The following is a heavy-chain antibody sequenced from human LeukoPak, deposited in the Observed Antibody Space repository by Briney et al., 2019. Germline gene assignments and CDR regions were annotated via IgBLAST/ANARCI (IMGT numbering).Heavy chain of an antibody. CDR2: IKQDGSEK. Sequence: GGSLRLSCAASGFTFSSYWMSWVRQAPGKGLEWVANIKQDGSEKYYVDSVKGRFTISRDNAKNSLYLQMNSLRAEDTAVYYCARGGMYYYGSGSYFDYWGQGTLVTVSS. V-gene: IGHV3-7*01. D-gene: IGHD3-10*01. J-gene: IGHJ4*02. CDR3: ARGGMYYYGSGSYFDY. CDR1: GFTFSSYW.